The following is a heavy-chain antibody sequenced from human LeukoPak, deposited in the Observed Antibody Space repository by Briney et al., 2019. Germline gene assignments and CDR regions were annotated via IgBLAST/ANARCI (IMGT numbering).Heavy chain of an antibody. CDR1: GFTFSSYA. CDR3: ARDRYWDSSGWYFDY. V-gene: IGHV3-23*01. CDR2: ISGSGGST. J-gene: IGHJ4*02. D-gene: IGHD6-19*01. Sequence: GGSLRLSCAASGFTFSSYAMSWVRQAPGKGLEWVSAISGSGGSTYYADSVKGRFTISRDNSKNTLYLQMNSLRAEDTAVYYCARDRYWDSSGWYFDYWGQGTLVTVSS.